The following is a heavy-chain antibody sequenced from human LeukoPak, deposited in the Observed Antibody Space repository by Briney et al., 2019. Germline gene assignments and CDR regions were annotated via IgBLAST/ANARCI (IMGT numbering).Heavy chain of an antibody. J-gene: IGHJ2*01. CDR2: IRSDGSTK. D-gene: IGHD3-9*01. V-gene: IGHV3-30*02. Sequence: PGGSLRLSCEASGFIFSNFGMHWVRQAPGKGLDWVAFIRSDGSTKYYADSVKGRFTFSRDNSKNTLYLQMNSLRADDTAMYYCAKDQYDILTEAWYFDLWGRGTLVTVSS. CDR1: GFIFSNFG. CDR3: AKDQYDILTEAWYFDL.